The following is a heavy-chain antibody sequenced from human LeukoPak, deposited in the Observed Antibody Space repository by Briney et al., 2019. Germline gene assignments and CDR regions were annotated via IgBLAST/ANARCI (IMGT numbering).Heavy chain of an antibody. D-gene: IGHD3-10*01. J-gene: IGHJ4*02. CDR3: ARRNRYYGSGSYLY. Sequence: SETLSLTCTVSGGSISSSSYYWGWLRQPPGKGLEWIGSIYYSGSTYYNPSLKSRVTISVDTSKNQFSLKLSSVTAADTAVYYCARRNRYYGSGSYLYWGQGTLVTVSS. CDR1: GGSISSSSYY. CDR2: IYYSGST. V-gene: IGHV4-39*01.